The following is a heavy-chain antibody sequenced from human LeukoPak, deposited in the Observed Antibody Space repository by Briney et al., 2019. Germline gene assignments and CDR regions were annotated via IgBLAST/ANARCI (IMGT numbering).Heavy chain of an antibody. V-gene: IGHV5-51*01. CDR2: IYPGDSDT. CDR1: GYSFTNYW. Sequence: GESLKISCKGSGYSFTNYWIGWVRQMPGKGLEWMGIIYPGDSDTRYSPSFQGQVTTSADKSISTAYLQWSSLKASDTAMYYCARHRIQMATRHAFDIWGQGTMVTVSS. J-gene: IGHJ3*02. CDR3: ARHRIQMATRHAFDI. D-gene: IGHD5-24*01.